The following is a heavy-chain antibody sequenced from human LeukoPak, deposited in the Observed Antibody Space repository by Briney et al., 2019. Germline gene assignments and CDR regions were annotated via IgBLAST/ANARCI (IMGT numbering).Heavy chain of an antibody. CDR2: ISSSSSYI. D-gene: IGHD6-13*01. CDR1: GFTFSSYS. J-gene: IGHJ4*02. V-gene: IGHV3-21*01. Sequence: GGSLRLSCAASGFTFSSYSMNWVRQAPGKGLEWVSSISSSSSYIYYADSVKGRFTISRDNAKNSLYLQMNSLRAEDTAVYYYARDGIAAAVDYWGQGTLVTASS. CDR3: ARDGIAAAVDY.